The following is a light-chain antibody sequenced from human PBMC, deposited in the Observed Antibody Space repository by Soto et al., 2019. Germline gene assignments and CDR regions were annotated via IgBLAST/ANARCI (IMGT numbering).Light chain of an antibody. Sequence: QSALTQPACVSGSPGQSITISCTGTSSDVGGYNYVSWYQQHPGKAPKLMIYDVSNRPSGVSNRFSGSKSGNTASLTISGLQAEDEADYYCSSYTSSISLVVFGGGTQLTVL. J-gene: IGLJ2*01. CDR3: SSYTSSISLVV. V-gene: IGLV2-14*01. CDR2: DVS. CDR1: SSDVGGYNY.